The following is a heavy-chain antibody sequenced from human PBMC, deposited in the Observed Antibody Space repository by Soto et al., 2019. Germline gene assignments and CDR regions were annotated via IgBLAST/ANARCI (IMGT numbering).Heavy chain of an antibody. CDR2: IGGYKGNT. Sequence: QVQLVQSGAEVREPGASVKVSCKASGYTFTNYGVSWVRQAPGQGLEWMGWIGGYKGNTNYAQKLQGRVTLTTDTSTSTAYMELRSLTSDDTAVYYCAPHTLDTGMPSGYSGQGTLVTVSS. J-gene: IGHJ4*02. V-gene: IGHV1-18*01. D-gene: IGHD5-18*01. CDR3: APHTLDTGMPSGY. CDR1: GYTFTNYG.